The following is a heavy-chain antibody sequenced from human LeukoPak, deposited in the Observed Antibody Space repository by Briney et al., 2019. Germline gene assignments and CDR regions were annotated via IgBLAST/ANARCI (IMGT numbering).Heavy chain of an antibody. V-gene: IGHV4-34*01. D-gene: IGHD6-19*01. CDR1: GGSISSYY. J-gene: IGHJ4*02. Sequence: PSETLSLTCTVSGGSISSYYWSWIRQPPGKGLEWIGEINHSGSTNYNPSLRSRVTVSVHTSKNQLSLKLSSVTAADTAVYYCARQWLVSPLFDCWGQGTLVTVSS. CDR3: ARQWLVSPLFDC. CDR2: INHSGST.